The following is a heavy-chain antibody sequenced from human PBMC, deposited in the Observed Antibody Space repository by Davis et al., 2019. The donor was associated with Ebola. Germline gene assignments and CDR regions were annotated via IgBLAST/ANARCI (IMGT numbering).Heavy chain of an antibody. J-gene: IGHJ4*02. V-gene: IGHV1-8*01. Sequence: AASVKVSCKASGYTFTSYDINWVRQVTGQGLEWMGWMNPYSGNTGYAQKFQGGVTMTRNTALSTAYMELSGLRSEDTAVYYCARRAVGYDSSAYNYWGQGTLVTVSS. CDR3: ARRAVGYDSSAYNY. D-gene: IGHD3-22*01. CDR2: MNPYSGNT. CDR1: GYTFTSYD.